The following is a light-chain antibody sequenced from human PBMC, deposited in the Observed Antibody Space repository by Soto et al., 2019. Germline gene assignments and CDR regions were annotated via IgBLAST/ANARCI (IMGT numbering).Light chain of an antibody. V-gene: IGKV3-20*01. CDR3: HQHYSSPLT. Sequence: EIVLTQSPGTLSLSPEERATLSCRASQSVSSSYLAWYQQKPGQAPSLLIYGASSRSTGIPDRFSGSGSGTDFTLTISRLEPEDFAVYYCHQHYSSPLTFGGGTKVEIK. CDR1: QSVSSSY. CDR2: GAS. J-gene: IGKJ4*01.